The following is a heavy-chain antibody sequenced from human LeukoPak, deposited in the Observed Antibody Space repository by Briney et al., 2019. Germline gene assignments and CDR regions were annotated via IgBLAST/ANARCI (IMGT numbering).Heavy chain of an antibody. CDR3: AKDPALDGSYILPRYFDY. J-gene: IGHJ4*02. CDR1: GFTFSSYA. V-gene: IGHV3-23*01. Sequence: GGSLRLSCAASGFTFSSYAMTWVRQAAGKGLEWVSSMSGSGGSTYYADSVKGRFTISRDNSKDALYLQMKSLRVEDTAVYYGAKDPALDGSYILPRYFDYWGQGTLVTVSS. D-gene: IGHD1-26*01. CDR2: MSGSGGST.